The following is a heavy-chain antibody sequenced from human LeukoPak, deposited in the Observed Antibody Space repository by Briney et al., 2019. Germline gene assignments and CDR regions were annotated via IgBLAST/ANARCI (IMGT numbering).Heavy chain of an antibody. D-gene: IGHD5-24*01. Sequence: ASVKVSCKASGYTFTDYYMHWVRQDPGQGLEWMGWINPNSGGTNYAQKFQGRVTMTRDTSISTAYLDLSRLRSDDTAVYYCARVVVRDANNYKDYWGQGTLVTVSS. CDR1: GYTFTDYY. V-gene: IGHV1-2*02. J-gene: IGHJ4*02. CDR2: INPNSGGT. CDR3: ARVVVRDANNYKDY.